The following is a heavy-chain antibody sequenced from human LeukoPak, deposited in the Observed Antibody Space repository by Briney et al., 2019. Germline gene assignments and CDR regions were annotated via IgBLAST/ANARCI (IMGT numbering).Heavy chain of an antibody. CDR3: SRGGRYCSGGSCYSNDY. D-gene: IGHD2-15*01. J-gene: IGHJ4*02. CDR1: GFTVSSNY. Sequence: GGSLRLSCAASGFTVSSNYMSWVRQAPGKGLEWVSVIYIGGSTYYADSVKGRFTISRDNSKNTLYLQMNSLRAEDKAVYYCSRGGRYCSGGSCYSNDYWGQGTLVTVSS. V-gene: IGHV3-66*01. CDR2: IYIGGST.